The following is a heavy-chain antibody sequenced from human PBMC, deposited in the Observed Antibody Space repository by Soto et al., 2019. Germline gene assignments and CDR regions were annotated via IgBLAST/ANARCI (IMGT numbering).Heavy chain of an antibody. V-gene: IGHV4-34*01. CDR2: INHSGST. Sequence: QVQLQQWGAGLLKPSETLSLTCAVYGGSFSGYYWSWIRQPPGKGLEWIGEINHSGSTNYNPSLKSRVPISVDTSKNQFSLKLSSVTAADTAVYYCARFRALTVLDYWGQGTLVTVSS. J-gene: IGHJ4*02. D-gene: IGHD3-9*01. CDR1: GGSFSGYY. CDR3: ARFRALTVLDY.